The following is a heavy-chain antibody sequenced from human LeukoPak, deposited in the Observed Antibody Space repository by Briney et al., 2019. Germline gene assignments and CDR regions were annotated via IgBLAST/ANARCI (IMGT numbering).Heavy chain of an antibody. CDR1: QFSFSSYW. Sequence: PGGSLRLSCVASQFSFSSYWMSWVRQAPGKGLEWVANIKQDSSEIFYVDSVKGRFTISRDNSKNSLYLQMDSLRADDTATYYCARDTDGSLDYWGQGILVTVAS. CDR3: ARDTDGSLDY. V-gene: IGHV3-7*01. CDR2: IKQDSSEI. J-gene: IGHJ4*02. D-gene: IGHD1-26*01.